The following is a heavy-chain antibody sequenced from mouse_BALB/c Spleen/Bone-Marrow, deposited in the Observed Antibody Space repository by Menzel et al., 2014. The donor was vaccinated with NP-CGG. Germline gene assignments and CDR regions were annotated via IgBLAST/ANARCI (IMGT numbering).Heavy chain of an antibody. V-gene: IGHV1-7*01. Sequence: VKLQESGAELAKPGASVKMSCKASGYTFTRYWIHWVKPGPGQGLEWIGYINPSTGYTEYNQKFEDKATLTADKSSSTAYMQLSSLTSEDSAVYYCARGDYYGKGGAMDYWGQGTSVTVSS. CDR2: INPSTGYT. CDR3: ARGDYYGKGGAMDY. CDR1: GYTFTRYW. D-gene: IGHD1-1*01. J-gene: IGHJ4*01.